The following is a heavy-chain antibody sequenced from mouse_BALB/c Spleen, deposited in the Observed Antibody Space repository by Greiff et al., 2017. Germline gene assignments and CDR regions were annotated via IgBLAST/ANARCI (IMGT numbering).Heavy chain of an antibody. CDR2: ISDGGSYT. Sequence: EVMLVESGGGLVKPGGSLKLSCAASGFTFSDYYMYWVRQTPEKRLEWVATISDGGSYTYYPDSVKGRFTISRDNAKNNLYLQMSSLKSEDTAMYYCARALLRLRDYFDYWGQGTTLTVSA. CDR3: ARALLRLRDYFDY. D-gene: IGHD1-2*01. V-gene: IGHV5-4*02. CDR1: GFTFSDYY. J-gene: IGHJ2*01.